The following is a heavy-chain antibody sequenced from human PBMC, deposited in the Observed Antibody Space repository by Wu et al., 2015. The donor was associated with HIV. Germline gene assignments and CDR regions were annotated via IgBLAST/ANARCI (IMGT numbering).Heavy chain of an antibody. Sequence: QVQLVQSGGEAKKPGASVKVSCKASGYTFTNYDINWVRQAPGQGLEWMGWINPNSGGTNYAQKFQGRVTMTRDTSISTAYMELSRLRSDDTAVYYCARVELWFGEGFDPWGQGTLVTVSS. CDR1: GYTFTNYD. D-gene: IGHD3-10*01. CDR2: INPNSGGT. V-gene: IGHV1-2*02. CDR3: ARVELWFGEGFDP. J-gene: IGHJ5*02.